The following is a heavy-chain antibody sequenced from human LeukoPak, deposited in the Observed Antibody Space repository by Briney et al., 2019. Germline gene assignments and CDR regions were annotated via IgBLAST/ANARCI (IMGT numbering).Heavy chain of an antibody. D-gene: IGHD3-10*01. V-gene: IGHV3-30*02. CDR2: IRYDGSNK. J-gene: IGHJ4*02. Sequence: GGSLRLSCAASGFTFSSYGMHWVRQAPGKGLEWVAFIRYDGSNKYYADSVKGRFTISRDNSKNTLYLQMNSLRAEDTAVYYCAKVCKRFGELYPDDYWGQGTLVTVSS. CDR3: AKVCKRFGELYPDDY. CDR1: GFTFSSYG.